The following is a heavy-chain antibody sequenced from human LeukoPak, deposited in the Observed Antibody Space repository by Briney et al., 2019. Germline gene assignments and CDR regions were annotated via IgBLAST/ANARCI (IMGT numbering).Heavy chain of an antibody. V-gene: IGHV4-31*03. J-gene: IGHJ4*02. D-gene: IGHD1-14*01. CDR1: GGSISNGGYY. CDR2: IYDSGTT. Sequence: SETLSLTCTVSGGSISNGGYYWSWIRQHPGKGLEWIGYIYDSGTTYYNPAPQSRVTISVDTSDKQFSLKLRSLTAADTAVYYCARGGDRRGFDYWGQGTLVTVSS. CDR3: ARGGDRRGFDY.